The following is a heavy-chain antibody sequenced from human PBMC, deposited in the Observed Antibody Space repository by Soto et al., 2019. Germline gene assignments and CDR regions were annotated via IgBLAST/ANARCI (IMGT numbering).Heavy chain of an antibody. Sequence: SVKVSCKASGGTFSSYAISWVRQAPGQGLEWMGGIIPIFSTPNYAQKFQGGVTITADESTSTAYMELTTLTSDDTAFYYCARGVSAGVDYWGQGTLVTVSS. CDR2: IIPIFSTP. D-gene: IGHD1-26*01. V-gene: IGHV1-69*13. J-gene: IGHJ4*02. CDR1: GGTFSSYA. CDR3: ARGVSAGVDY.